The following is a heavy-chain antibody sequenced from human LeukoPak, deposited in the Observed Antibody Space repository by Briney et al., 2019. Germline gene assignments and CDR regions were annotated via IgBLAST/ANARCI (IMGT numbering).Heavy chain of an antibody. Sequence: GGSLRLSCAASGFTFSSYDMHWVRPATGKGLEWVSAIGTAGDTYYPGSVKGRFTISRENAKNSLYLQMNSLRAGDTAVYYCARADYYGSGSSLFDYWGQGTLVTVSS. CDR3: ARADYYGSGSSLFDY. D-gene: IGHD3-10*01. CDR2: IGTAGDT. J-gene: IGHJ4*02. CDR1: GFTFSSYD. V-gene: IGHV3-13*01.